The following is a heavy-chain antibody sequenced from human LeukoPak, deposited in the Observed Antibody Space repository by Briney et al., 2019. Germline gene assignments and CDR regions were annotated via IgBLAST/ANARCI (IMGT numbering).Heavy chain of an antibody. CDR3: AQEDDTGRDIGDDAFDI. CDR2: IIPMSDTA. J-gene: IGHJ3*02. V-gene: IGHV1-69*06. D-gene: IGHD1-26*01. Sequence: SVKVSCKASGGTFNSYAINWVRKAPGQGLGWIGGIIPMSDTANYPQRFRGRLTITEDIPTSTVYMELSSLRSEDTPVYYCAQEDDTGRDIGDDAFDIWGQGRMVTVSS. CDR1: GGTFNSYA.